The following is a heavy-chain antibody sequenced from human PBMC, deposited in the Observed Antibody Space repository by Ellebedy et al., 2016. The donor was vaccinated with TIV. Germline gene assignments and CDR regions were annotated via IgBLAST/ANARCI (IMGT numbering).Heavy chain of an antibody. CDR3: ARRITGTYGDDALDI. CDR2: IHTGGDT. V-gene: IGHV3-53*01. CDR1: GFTVSYTY. D-gene: IGHD1-20*01. Sequence: PGGSLRLSCAASGFTVSYTYMSWVRQAPGKGLEWVSVIHTGGDTYYADSVKGRITISRDSSKNTRYLQMNSLRAEDTAVYYCARRITGTYGDDALDIWGQGTMVTVSS. J-gene: IGHJ3*02.